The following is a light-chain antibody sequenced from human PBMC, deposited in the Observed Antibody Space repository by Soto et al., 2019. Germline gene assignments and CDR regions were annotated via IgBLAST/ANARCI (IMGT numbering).Light chain of an antibody. CDR3: QTWGTGIRV. J-gene: IGLJ1*01. Sequence: QLVLTQSPSASASLGASVKLTCTLNSGHSSYAIAWHQQQPEKGPRYLMKLNSDGSHSKGDGIPDRLSGSSSGAERYLTISSLQSEDEADYYCQTWGTGIRVFGTGTKVTVL. CDR2: LNSDGSH. CDR1: SGHSSYA. V-gene: IGLV4-69*01.